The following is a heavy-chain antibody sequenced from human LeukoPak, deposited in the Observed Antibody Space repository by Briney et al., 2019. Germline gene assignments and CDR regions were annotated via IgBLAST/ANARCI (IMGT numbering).Heavy chain of an antibody. Sequence: EASVKVSCKASGYTFTGYYMHWVRQAPGQGLEWMGWINPNSGGTNYAQKFQARVTMTRDTSISTAYMELSRLRSDDTAVYYCARDTRYYGSGSPTSFDPWGQGTLVTVSS. V-gene: IGHV1-2*02. D-gene: IGHD3-10*01. CDR2: INPNSGGT. J-gene: IGHJ5*02. CDR3: ARDTRYYGSGSPTSFDP. CDR1: GYTFTGYY.